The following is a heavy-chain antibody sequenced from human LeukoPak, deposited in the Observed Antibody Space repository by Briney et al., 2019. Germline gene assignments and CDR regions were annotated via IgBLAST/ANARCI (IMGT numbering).Heavy chain of an antibody. Sequence: ASLKVSCKASGYTLTSYYMHWVRQAPGQRRESMGIINPSGGSTRSAQKFQGRVTMTRDTSTSTVYMELSSLRSEDTAVYSCAGDYYDSSGYYLFDIWGQGTMVTVSS. J-gene: IGHJ3*02. V-gene: IGHV1-46*01. D-gene: IGHD3-22*01. CDR1: GYTLTSYY. CDR3: AGDYYDSSGYYLFDI. CDR2: INPSGGST.